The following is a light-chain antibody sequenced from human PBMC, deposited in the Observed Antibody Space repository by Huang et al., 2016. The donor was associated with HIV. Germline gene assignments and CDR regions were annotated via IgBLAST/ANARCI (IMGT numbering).Light chain of an antibody. CDR3: QQYDNWPPGLT. J-gene: IGKJ4*01. CDR2: DTS. V-gene: IGKV3D-15*01. Sequence: EIVMTQSPATLSVSPGGGATLSCRASQNVWRNLAWYQQTPGQAPRLLIYDTSTRASGVPARFSGSGAGTEFTLTISGLQSEDFAVYYCQQYDNWPPGLTFGGGTKVEI. CDR1: QNVWRN.